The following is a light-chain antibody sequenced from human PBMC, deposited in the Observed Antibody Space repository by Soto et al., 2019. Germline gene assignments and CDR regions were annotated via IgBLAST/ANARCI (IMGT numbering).Light chain of an antibody. V-gene: IGKV1-39*01. J-gene: IGKJ1*01. CDR3: QPGKTTPGT. Sequence: DIQMTQSPSSLSASVGDRVTITCRASQSISAFLNWYQQKPGKAPTLLIYAASSLEGGVPSRFSGSGSGTDFTLTISSLQPEDFATYYCQPGKTTPGTFGQGTKVDIK. CDR2: AAS. CDR1: QSISAF.